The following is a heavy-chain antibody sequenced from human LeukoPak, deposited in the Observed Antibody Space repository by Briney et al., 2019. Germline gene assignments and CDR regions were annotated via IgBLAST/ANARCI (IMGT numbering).Heavy chain of an antibody. CDR1: GGSISSYY. V-gene: IGHV4-4*07. J-gene: IGHJ4*02. CDR2: IYTSGST. D-gene: IGHD3-3*02. CDR3: ARSDRIFGVVTHFDY. Sequence: PSETLSLTCTVSGGSISSYYWSWIRQPAGKGLEWIGRIYTSGSTNYNPSLKSRVTMSVDTSKNQFSLKLSSVTAADTAVYYCARSDRIFGVVTHFDYWGQGTLVTVSS.